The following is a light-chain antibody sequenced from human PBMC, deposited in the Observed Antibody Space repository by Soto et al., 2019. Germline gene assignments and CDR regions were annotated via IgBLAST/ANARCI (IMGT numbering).Light chain of an antibody. V-gene: IGLV2-14*01. J-gene: IGLJ3*02. CDR1: SSDIGGYKY. Sequence: QSVGAQPACVSLSLGQSITISCTGTSSDIGGYKYVSWYQQHPGKAPKLIIFEVSNRPSGVSDRFSGSNSGNTASLTISGLQAEDEADYYCTSYSRYRVLVFGGGTKVTVL. CDR3: TSYSRYRVLV. CDR2: EVS.